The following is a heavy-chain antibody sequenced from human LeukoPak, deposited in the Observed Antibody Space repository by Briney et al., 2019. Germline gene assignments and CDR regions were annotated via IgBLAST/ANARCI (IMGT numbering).Heavy chain of an antibody. CDR3: ARDSLVRWFGEGYFDY. CDR2: INPNSGGT. Sequence: ASVKVSCKASGYTFTGYYMHWVRQAPGQGLEWMGWINPNSGGTNYAQKFQGRVTMTRDTSISTAYMEPSRLRSDDTAVYYCARDSLVRWFGEGYFDYWGQGTLVTVSS. J-gene: IGHJ4*02. D-gene: IGHD3-10*01. CDR1: GYTFTGYY. V-gene: IGHV1-2*02.